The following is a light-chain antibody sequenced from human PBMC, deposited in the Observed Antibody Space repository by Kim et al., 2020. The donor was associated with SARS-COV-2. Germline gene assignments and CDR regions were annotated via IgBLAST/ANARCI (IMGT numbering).Light chain of an antibody. V-gene: IGLV2-14*04. CDR3: TSYTTTTSYV. Sequence: GQSITISCTGTSSDVGAYNYVSWYQQHPGKAPKFMIYDVSKRPSGVSDRFSGSKSGNTASLTISGLQAEDEADYYCTSYTTTTSYVFGTGTKVTVL. CDR2: DVS. J-gene: IGLJ1*01. CDR1: SSDVGAYNY.